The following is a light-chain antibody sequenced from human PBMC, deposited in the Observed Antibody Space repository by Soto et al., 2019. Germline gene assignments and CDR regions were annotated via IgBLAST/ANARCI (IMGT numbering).Light chain of an antibody. J-gene: IGKJ2*01. V-gene: IGKV3-20*01. CDR3: QQYGTSPYA. CDR1: QSVSDNY. CDR2: DAS. Sequence: EIVLTQSPGTLSLSPGERATLSCSASQSVSDNYLAWYQQKPGQAPRLLIYDASTRAIDIPDRFSGSGSGTDFTLTINSLEPEDFAVYYCQQYGTSPYAFGQGTKLEIK.